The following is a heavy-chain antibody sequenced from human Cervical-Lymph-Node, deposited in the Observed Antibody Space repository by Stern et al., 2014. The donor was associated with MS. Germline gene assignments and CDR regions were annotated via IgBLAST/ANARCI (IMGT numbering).Heavy chain of an antibody. CDR2: LIPVFDAP. V-gene: IGHV1-69*01. CDR3: ATGARGMDV. Sequence: QVQLVQSGAEVKKVGSSVKVSCKASGDTLSSHTISWVRQAPGQGLEWMGGLIPVFDAPNYAQKFQGRVKITSDETTNTAHMELSSLGSEDTAVYYCATGARGMDVWGQGTAVSVSS. CDR1: GDTLSSHT. D-gene: IGHD3-10*01. J-gene: IGHJ6*02.